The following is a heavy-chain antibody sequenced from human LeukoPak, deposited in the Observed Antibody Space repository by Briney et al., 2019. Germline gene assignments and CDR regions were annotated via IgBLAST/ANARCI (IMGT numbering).Heavy chain of an antibody. CDR3: ARDLAFSRLDY. D-gene: IGHD2/OR15-2a*01. CDR2: INPDGIKR. J-gene: IGHJ4*02. Sequence: PGRSLRLSCAASGFTLSSHGMHWVRQAPGKGLEWVASINPDGIKRYSADSVKGRFTISRDNARNSLYLQMDSLRVEDTAFYYCARDLAFSRLDYWGQGVLVTVSS. V-gene: IGHV3-7*01. CDR1: GFTLSSHG.